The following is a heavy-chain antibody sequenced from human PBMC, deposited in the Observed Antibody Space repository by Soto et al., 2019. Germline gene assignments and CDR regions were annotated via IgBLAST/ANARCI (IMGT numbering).Heavy chain of an antibody. CDR2: IYYTGST. Sequence: PSENLSLTCVVSGGFISNYYWNWIRQTPGKGLEWIGYIYYTGSTSYNPSLKSRVSMSVDTSKNQFSLRLSSVTAADTAIYYCARGEAVFARSYFDNWGQGTSVTACS. J-gene: IGHJ4*02. D-gene: IGHD3-16*01. V-gene: IGHV4-59*01. CDR1: GGFISNYY. CDR3: ARGEAVFARSYFDN.